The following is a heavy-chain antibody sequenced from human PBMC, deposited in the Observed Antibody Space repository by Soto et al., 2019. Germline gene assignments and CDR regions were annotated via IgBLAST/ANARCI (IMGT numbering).Heavy chain of an antibody. CDR2: INAGNGNT. Sequence: ASVKVSCKASGYTFTSYAMHWVRQAAGQRLEWMGWINAGNGNTKYSQKFQGRVTITRDTSASTAYMELSSLRSEDTAVYYCARILYREYSGYVLGYWGQGALVTVSS. CDR3: ARILYREYSGYVLGY. CDR1: GYTFTSYA. V-gene: IGHV1-3*01. D-gene: IGHD5-12*01. J-gene: IGHJ4*02.